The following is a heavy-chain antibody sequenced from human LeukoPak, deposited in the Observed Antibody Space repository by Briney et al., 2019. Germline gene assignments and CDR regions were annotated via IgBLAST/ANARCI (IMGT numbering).Heavy chain of an antibody. CDR3: TKARGYSGYDFCDY. J-gene: IGHJ4*02. CDR1: GFTFSSYA. V-gene: IGHV3-23*01. CDR2: ISGSGGST. D-gene: IGHD5-12*01. Sequence: PGGSLRLSCAASGFTFSSYAMSWVRQAPGKGLEWVSAISGSGGSTYYADSVKGRFTISRDNSKNTLYLQMNSLRAEDTAVYYCTKARGYSGYDFCDYWGQGTLVTVSS.